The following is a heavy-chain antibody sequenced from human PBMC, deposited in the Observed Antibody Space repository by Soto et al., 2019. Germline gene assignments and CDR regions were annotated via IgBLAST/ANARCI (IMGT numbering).Heavy chain of an antibody. J-gene: IGHJ6*02. CDR1: GGTFSSYA. CDR2: IIPIFGTA. V-gene: IGHV1-69*13. D-gene: IGHD3-3*01. CDR3: ARGRITIFGVVITYYYGMDV. Sequence: SVKVSCKASGGTFSSYAISWVRQAPGQGLEWMGGIIPIFGTANYAQKFQGRVTITADESTSTAYMELSSLRSEDTAVYYCARGRITIFGVVITYYYGMDVWGQGTTVTVS.